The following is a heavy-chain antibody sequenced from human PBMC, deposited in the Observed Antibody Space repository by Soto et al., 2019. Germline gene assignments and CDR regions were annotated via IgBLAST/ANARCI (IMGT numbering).Heavy chain of an antibody. V-gene: IGHV1-18*01. CDR2: ISAYNGNT. J-gene: IGHJ3*02. CDR1: GYTFTSYG. Sequence: XSVKVSFNASGYTFTSYGISLVRHSPGQGLEWMGWISAYNGNTNYAQKLQGRVTMTTDTSTSTAYMELRSLRSDDTALYYCARDYYDILTGYPNPDAFDIWGQGTMVTVSS. D-gene: IGHD3-9*01. CDR3: ARDYYDILTGYPNPDAFDI.